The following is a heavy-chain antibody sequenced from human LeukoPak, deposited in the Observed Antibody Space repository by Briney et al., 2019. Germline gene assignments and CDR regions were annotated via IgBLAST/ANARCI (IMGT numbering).Heavy chain of an antibody. CDR3: ARVGTYYRSLDS. Sequence: PSETLSLTCTVSGGSISSYHWSWIRQPPGKGLEWIGYIYYSGSTKYNPSLKSRVTTAADTSKNQFSLKLSSVTAADTAVYYCARVGTYYRSLDSWGQGTLVTVSS. CDR2: IYYSGST. V-gene: IGHV4-59*01. CDR1: GGSISSYH. D-gene: IGHD3-10*01. J-gene: IGHJ4*02.